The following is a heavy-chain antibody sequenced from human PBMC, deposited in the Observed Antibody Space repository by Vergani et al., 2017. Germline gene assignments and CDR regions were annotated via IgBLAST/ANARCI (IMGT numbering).Heavy chain of an antibody. CDR3: AKDSGIYDSSGYFYFDY. CDR2: IYSGGST. CDR1: GFTVSSNY. J-gene: IGHJ4*02. V-gene: IGHV3-53*02. Sequence: EVQLVETGGGLIQPGGSLRLSCAASGFTVSSNYMSWVRQAPGKGLEWVSVIYSGGSTYYADSVKGRFTISRDNSKNTLYLQMNSLRAEDTAVYYCAKDSGIYDSSGYFYFDYWGQGTLVTVSS. D-gene: IGHD3-22*01.